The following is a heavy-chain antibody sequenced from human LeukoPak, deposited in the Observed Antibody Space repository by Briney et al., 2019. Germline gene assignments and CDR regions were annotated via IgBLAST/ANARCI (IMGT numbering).Heavy chain of an antibody. CDR3: ARAGSGYEDGFDY. CDR1: GFTFNRYW. Sequence: PGGSLRLSCAASGFTFNRYWMSWVRQAPGKGLEWVANIKQDGSEKYYVDSVKGRFTISRHSAKNSLYLQMNSLRAEDTAVYYCARAGSGYEDGFDYWGQGTLVTVSS. J-gene: IGHJ4*02. CDR2: IKQDGSEK. D-gene: IGHD5-12*01. V-gene: IGHV3-7*01.